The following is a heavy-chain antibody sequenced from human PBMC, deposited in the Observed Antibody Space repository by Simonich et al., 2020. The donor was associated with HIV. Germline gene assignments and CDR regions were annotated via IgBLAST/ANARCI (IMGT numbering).Heavy chain of an antibody. V-gene: IGHV4-34*01. J-gene: IGHJ4*02. D-gene: IGHD2-2*01. CDR3: ARGFYQRLYYFDY. CDR2: INHSRSN. Sequence: QVQLQQWGAGLLKHSETLSLTCAVYGGSFSGYYWSWIRQPPGKGLKLIGEINHSRSNNSNPSLKSRVTISVDTSKNQFSLKLSSVTAADTAVYYCARGFYQRLYYFDYWGQGTLVTVSS. CDR1: GGSFSGYY.